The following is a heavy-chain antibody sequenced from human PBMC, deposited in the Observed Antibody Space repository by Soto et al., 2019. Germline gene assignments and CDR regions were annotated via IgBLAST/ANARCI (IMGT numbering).Heavy chain of an antibody. J-gene: IGHJ4*02. CDR3: AKSPRGEMATD. CDR2: INTYNGMT. V-gene: IGHV1-18*01. CDR1: GYNFINYH. Sequence: QVQLVQSGGEVKKPGASVTVSCKASGYNFINYHITWVRQAPGQGLEWMAWINTYNGMTDYAQRFQGRVTMTRDTSTSTAYMELRNLGSDDTAVYFCAKSPRGEMATDWGQGTLVTVSS. D-gene: IGHD5-12*01.